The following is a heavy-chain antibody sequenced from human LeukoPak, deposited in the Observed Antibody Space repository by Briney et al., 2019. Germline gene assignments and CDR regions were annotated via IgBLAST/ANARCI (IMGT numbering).Heavy chain of an antibody. CDR2: IYYSGST. CDR1: GGSISSGSYY. CDR3: ARQWLVLGWFDP. V-gene: IGHV4-61*01. J-gene: IGHJ5*02. Sequence: SETLSLTCTVSGGSISSGSYYWSWIRQPPGKGLEWIGYIYYSGSTNYNPSLKSRVTISVDTSKNQFSLKLSSVTAADTAVYYCARQWLVLGWFDPWGQGTLVTVSS. D-gene: IGHD6-19*01.